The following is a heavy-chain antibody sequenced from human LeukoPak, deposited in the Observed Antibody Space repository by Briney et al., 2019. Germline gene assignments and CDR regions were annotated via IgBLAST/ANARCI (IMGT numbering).Heavy chain of an antibody. CDR3: ARKVAGTSLYDY. CDR2: INHSGST. J-gene: IGHJ4*02. Sequence: SETLSLTCAVYGGSFSGYYWSGIRQPPGKGLEWIGEINHSGSTNYNPSLKSRVTISVDTSKNQFSLKLSSVTAADTAVYYCARKVAGTSLYDYWGQGTLVTVSS. D-gene: IGHD6-19*01. V-gene: IGHV4-34*01. CDR1: GGSFSGYY.